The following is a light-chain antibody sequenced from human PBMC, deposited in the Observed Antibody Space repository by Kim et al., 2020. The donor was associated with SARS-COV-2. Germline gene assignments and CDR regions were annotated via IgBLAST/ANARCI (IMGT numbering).Light chain of an antibody. Sequence: SYELTQPLSVSVALGQTARITCGGNNIGSKNVHWYQQKPGQAPVLVIYRDSNRPSGIPERFSGSNSGNTATLTISRAQAGDEADYYCQVWDSSNYVFGTG. J-gene: IGLJ1*01. CDR1: NIGSKN. V-gene: IGLV3-9*01. CDR2: RDS. CDR3: QVWDSSNYV.